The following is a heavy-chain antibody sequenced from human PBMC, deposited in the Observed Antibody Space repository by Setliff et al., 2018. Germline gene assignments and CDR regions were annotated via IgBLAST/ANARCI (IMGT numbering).Heavy chain of an antibody. V-gene: IGHV1-18*01. CDR2: ISPYNGDT. CDR3: ARDPSLYCSSTSCSPHWFDP. Sequence: GASVKVSCKPSGYTFTSYGISWVRQAPGQGLEWMGWISPYNGDTEYAQKFQGRVTLTTDTSTSTAHMELGSLRSDDTAVYYCARDPSLYCSSTSCSPHWFDPWGQGTLVTVSS. D-gene: IGHD2-2*01. CDR1: GYTFTSYG. J-gene: IGHJ5*02.